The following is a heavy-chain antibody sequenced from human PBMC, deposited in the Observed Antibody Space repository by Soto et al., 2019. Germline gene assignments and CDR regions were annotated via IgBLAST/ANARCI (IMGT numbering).Heavy chain of an antibody. J-gene: IGHJ4*02. V-gene: IGHV4-30-4*01. Sequence: PSETLSLTCTISGGSISSGDYYWSWIRQPPGKGLEWIGYIYYSGSTYYNPSLKSRVTISVDTSKNQFSLKLSSVTAADTAVYYCASPALSGYWGYWGQGTLVTVSS. CDR2: IYYSGST. CDR3: ASPALSGYWGY. CDR1: GGSISSGDYY. D-gene: IGHD3-22*01.